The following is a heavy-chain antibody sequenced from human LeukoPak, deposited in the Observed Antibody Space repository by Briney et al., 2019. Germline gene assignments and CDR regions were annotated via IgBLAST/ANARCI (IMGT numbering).Heavy chain of an antibody. CDR3: ARIPTYGDYAYFDY. Sequence: SGPALVKPTQTLTLTCTFSGFSLSTSGMRVSWIRQPPGTALDWLARIDWDDDKFYNTSLKTRLTISKDTSKNQVVLTMTNMDPVHTATYYCARIPTYGDYAYFDYWGQGTLVTVSS. D-gene: IGHD4-17*01. J-gene: IGHJ4*02. CDR2: IDWDDDK. V-gene: IGHV2-70*04. CDR1: GFSLSTSGMR.